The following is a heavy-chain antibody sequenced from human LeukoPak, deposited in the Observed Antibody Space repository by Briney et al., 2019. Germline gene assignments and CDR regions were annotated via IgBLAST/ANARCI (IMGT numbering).Heavy chain of an antibody. CDR3: ARGESNDYVWGSYRYPYFDY. Sequence: SETLSLTCTVSGGSISSYYWSWIRQPAGKGLEWIGNIYHSGSTYYNPSLKSRVTISVDTSKNQFSLKLSSVTAADTAVYYCARGESNDYVWGSYRYPYFDYWGQGTLVTVSS. J-gene: IGHJ4*02. CDR2: IYHSGST. D-gene: IGHD3-16*02. CDR1: GGSISSYY. V-gene: IGHV4-59*08.